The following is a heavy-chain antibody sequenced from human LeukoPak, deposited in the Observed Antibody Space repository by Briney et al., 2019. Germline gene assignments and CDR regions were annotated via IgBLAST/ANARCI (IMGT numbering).Heavy chain of an antibody. CDR2: IYYSGST. CDR3: ARGTTSGYDTDY. J-gene: IGHJ4*02. Sequence: PSETLSLTCTVSGGSISSSSYYWGWIRQPPGEGLEWIGSIYYSGSTYYNPSLKSRVTISVDTSKNQFSLKLSSVTAADTAVYYCARGTTSGYDTDYWGQGTLVTVSS. V-gene: IGHV4-39*07. D-gene: IGHD5-12*01. CDR1: GGSISSSSYY.